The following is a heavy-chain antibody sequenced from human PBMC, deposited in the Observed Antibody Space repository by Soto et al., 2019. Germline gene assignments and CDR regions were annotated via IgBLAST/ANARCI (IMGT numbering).Heavy chain of an antibody. CDR2: IIPIFGTA. J-gene: IGHJ6*02. Sequence: SVKVSCKASGGTFSSYAISWVRQAPGQGLEWMGGIIPIFGTANYAQKFQGRVTITADESTSTAYMELSSLRSEDTAVYYFASHCSGGSCYSYYYYGMDVWGQGTTVTVSS. CDR1: GGTFSSYA. V-gene: IGHV1-69*13. CDR3: ASHCSGGSCYSYYYYGMDV. D-gene: IGHD2-15*01.